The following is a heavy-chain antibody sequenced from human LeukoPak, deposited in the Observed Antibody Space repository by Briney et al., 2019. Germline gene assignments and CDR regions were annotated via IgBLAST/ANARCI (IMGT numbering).Heavy chain of an antibody. D-gene: IGHD3-22*01. CDR1: GYTFTSYG. CDR2: ISAYNGNT. J-gene: IGHJ2*01. V-gene: IGHV1-18*01. Sequence: ASVNVSCKASGYTFTSYGISWVRQAPGQGLEWMGWISAYNGNTNYAQKLQGRVTMTTDTSTSTAYMELRSLRSDDPAVYYCARDLGPAYYYDSSGYQSWYFDLWGRGTLVTVSS. CDR3: ARDLGPAYYYDSSGYQSWYFDL.